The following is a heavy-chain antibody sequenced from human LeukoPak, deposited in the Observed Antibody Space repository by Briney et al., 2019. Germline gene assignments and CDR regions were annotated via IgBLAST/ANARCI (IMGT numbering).Heavy chain of an antibody. CDR2: ISGSGGST. J-gene: IGHJ6*03. Sequence: GGSLRLSCAASGFTFSSYGMSWVRQAPGKGLEWVSAISGSGGSTYYADSVKGRFTISRDNSKNTLYLQMNGLRAEDAAVYYCAKCILTGYYKGYMDVWGKGTTVTISS. D-gene: IGHD3-9*01. CDR1: GFTFSSYG. CDR3: AKCILTGYYKGYMDV. V-gene: IGHV3-23*01.